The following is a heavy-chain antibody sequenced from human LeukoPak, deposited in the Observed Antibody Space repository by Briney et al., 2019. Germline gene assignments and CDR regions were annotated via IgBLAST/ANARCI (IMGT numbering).Heavy chain of an antibody. CDR3: ARGGYSSGPEHY. CDR1: GGSISSGGYY. D-gene: IGHD6-19*01. J-gene: IGHJ4*02. CDR2: IYYSGST. V-gene: IGHV4-31*03. Sequence: SQTLSLTCTVSGGSISSGGYYWSWIRQHPGKGLEWIGYIYYSGSTYYNPSLKSRVTISVDTSKNQFSLKLSSVTAADTAVYYCARGGYSSGPEHYWGQGTLVTVSS.